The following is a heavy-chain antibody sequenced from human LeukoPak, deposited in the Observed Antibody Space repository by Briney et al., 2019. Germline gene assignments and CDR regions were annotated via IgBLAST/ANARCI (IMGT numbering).Heavy chain of an antibody. CDR1: GFTLSSYE. CDR3: ARGPGGRSGYYPLEDYYYYYYMDV. J-gene: IGHJ6*03. CDR2: VDYSGDSP. Sequence: GGSLRLSCTGSGFTLSSYEMTWIRQAPGKGLEWVSSVDYSGDSPYYADSVKGRFTISRDNSKNILYLQLSSLRVEDTAVYYCARGPGGRSGYYPLEDYYYYYYMDVWGKGTTVTVSS. D-gene: IGHD3-22*01. V-gene: IGHV3-23*01.